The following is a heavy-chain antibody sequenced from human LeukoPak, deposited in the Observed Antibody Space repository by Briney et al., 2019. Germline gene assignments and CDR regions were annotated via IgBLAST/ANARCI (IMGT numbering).Heavy chain of an antibody. Sequence: PSETLSLTCTVSGGSISSSSYYWGWIRQPPGEGLEWIGSLYYSGSTYYNPSLKSRVTISVDTSKNQFSLKLSSVTAADTAVYYCARDGSSPGTIDYWGQGTLVTVSS. D-gene: IGHD6-6*01. V-gene: IGHV4-39*07. CDR1: GGSISSSSYY. CDR2: LYYSGST. CDR3: ARDGSSPGTIDY. J-gene: IGHJ4*02.